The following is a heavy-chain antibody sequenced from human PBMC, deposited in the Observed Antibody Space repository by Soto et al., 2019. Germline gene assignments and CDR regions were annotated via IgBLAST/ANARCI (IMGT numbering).Heavy chain of an antibody. Sequence: SETLSLTCTVSGGSVSSGSYYWSWIRQPPGKGLEWIGYIYYSGSTNYNPSLKSRVTISVDTSKNQFSLKLSSVTAADTAVYYCARVRSETFIDYWGQGTRGTVPQ. CDR1: GGSVSSGSYY. J-gene: IGHJ4*02. CDR2: IYYSGST. V-gene: IGHV4-61*01. CDR3: ARVRSETFIDY.